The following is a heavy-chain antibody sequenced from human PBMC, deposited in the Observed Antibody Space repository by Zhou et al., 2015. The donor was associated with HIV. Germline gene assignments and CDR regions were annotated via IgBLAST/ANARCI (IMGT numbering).Heavy chain of an antibody. Sequence: QVKLVQSGTEVRKPGSSVKVSCKASGGTFSSYAISWVRQAPGQGLEWMGGIIPIFGTANYAQKFQGRVTITADESTSTAYMELSSLRSEDTAVYYCARDKERRMATRPPYNWFDPWGQGTLVTGLL. V-gene: IGHV1-69*01. J-gene: IGHJ5*02. D-gene: IGHD5-24*01. CDR2: IIPIFGTA. CDR3: ARDKERRMATRPPYNWFDP. CDR1: GGTFSSYA.